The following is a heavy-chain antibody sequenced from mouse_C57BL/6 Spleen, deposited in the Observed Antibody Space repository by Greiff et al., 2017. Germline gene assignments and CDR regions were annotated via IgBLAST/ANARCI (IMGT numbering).Heavy chain of an antibody. CDR2: INPNNGGT. D-gene: IGHD2-5*01. CDR1: GYTFTDYY. CDR3: AREDYSNYGGFAY. J-gene: IGHJ3*01. Sequence: EVQLQQSGPELVKPGASVKISCKASGYTFTDYYMNWVKQSHGKSLEWIGDINPNNGGTSYNQKFKGKATLTVNKSSSTAYMELRSLTSEDSAVYYCAREDYSNYGGFAYWGQGTLVTVSA. V-gene: IGHV1-26*01.